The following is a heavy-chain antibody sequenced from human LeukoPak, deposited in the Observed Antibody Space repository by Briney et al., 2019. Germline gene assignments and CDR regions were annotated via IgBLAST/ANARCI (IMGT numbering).Heavy chain of an antibody. J-gene: IGHJ4*02. Sequence: ASVKVSCKASGYTFTSYDMHWVRQSPGQGLEGMGIINPSGGSTSYAQKFQGRVTMTRDTSTSTVYMELSSLKSEDTAVYYCAREPYYYYDSSGYGPGIDYWGQGTLVTVSS. V-gene: IGHV1-46*01. CDR2: INPSGGST. CDR3: AREPYYYYDSSGYGPGIDY. D-gene: IGHD3-22*01. CDR1: GYTFTSYD.